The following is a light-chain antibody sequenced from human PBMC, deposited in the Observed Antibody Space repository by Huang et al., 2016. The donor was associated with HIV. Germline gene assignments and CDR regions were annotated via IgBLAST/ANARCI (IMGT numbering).Light chain of an antibody. J-gene: IGKJ4*01. CDR2: AAS. CDR3: QQSYSTPLT. Sequence: DIQMTQSPSSLSASVGDRVTITCRASQSISSYLNWYQQKPGKAPKLLMYAASSLQSGVPSRFSGSGSGTDFTLTVSNLQPEDFAAYYCQQSYSTPLTFGRGTKVEIK. V-gene: IGKV1-39*01. CDR1: QSISSY.